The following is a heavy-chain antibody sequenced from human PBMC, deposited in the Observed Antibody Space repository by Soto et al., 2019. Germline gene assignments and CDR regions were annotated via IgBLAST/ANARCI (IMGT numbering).Heavy chain of an antibody. J-gene: IGHJ5*02. CDR3: ARMATCGSLNWFDP. Sequence: ASVKVSCKASGYSFTNNDVSWVRQATGQGLEWMGWMNPGSGDTGYAQKVQGRVTMTRDISIATAYMEMSSLRYDDTAIYYCARMATCGSLNWFDPWGQVTLVTVSS. CDR1: GYSFTNND. D-gene: IGHD3-10*01. V-gene: IGHV1-8*01. CDR2: MNPGSGDT.